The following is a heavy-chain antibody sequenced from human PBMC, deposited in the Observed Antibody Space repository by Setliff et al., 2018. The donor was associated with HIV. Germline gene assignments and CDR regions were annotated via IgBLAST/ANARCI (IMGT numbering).Heavy chain of an antibody. CDR3: ARGTTESCDY. J-gene: IGHJ4*02. V-gene: IGHV1-46*01. CDR2: INPGTGST. CDR1: GYIFTSYY. D-gene: IGHD4-17*01. Sequence: ASVKVSCKASGYIFTSYYLHWVRQVPGQGLEWMGIINPGTGSTTYAQKFQGRGTMTWDMSTTTLSMELSGLTSEDTAVFYCARGTTESCDYWGQGTLVTVSS.